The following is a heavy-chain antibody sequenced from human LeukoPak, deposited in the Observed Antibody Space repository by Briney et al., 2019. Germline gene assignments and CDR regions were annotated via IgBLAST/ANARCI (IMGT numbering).Heavy chain of an antibody. CDR1: GFTFSDYG. V-gene: IGHV3-30*02. CDR3: ATEAPASKPSDLDY. J-gene: IGHJ4*02. CDR2: LRFDGSSK. D-gene: IGHD2-21*02. Sequence: SGVSLRLSCAASGFTFSDYGIHGVRQAPGKGRECVAFLRFDGSSKYYRDSVEGLFTLSRHNSKNTVYLQMKSQRGEETAVYFCATEAPASKPSDLDYWGQGTMVTVSS.